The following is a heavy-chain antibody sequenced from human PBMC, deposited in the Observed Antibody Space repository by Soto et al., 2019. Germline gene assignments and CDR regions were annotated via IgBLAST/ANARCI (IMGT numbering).Heavy chain of an antibody. D-gene: IGHD5-18*01. Sequence: ASVKVPCKASGHTFTGYYMHWVRQAPGQGLEWMGWINPNSGGTNYAQKFQGRVTMTRDTSISTAYMELSRLRSDDTAVYYCARSTIQLSATYGMDVWGQGTTVTVSS. CDR3: ARSTIQLSATYGMDV. J-gene: IGHJ6*02. V-gene: IGHV1-2*02. CDR2: INPNSGGT. CDR1: GHTFTGYY.